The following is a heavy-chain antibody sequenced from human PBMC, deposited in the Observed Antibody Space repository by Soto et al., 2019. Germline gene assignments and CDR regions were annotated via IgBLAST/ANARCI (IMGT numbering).Heavy chain of an antibody. J-gene: IGHJ4*02. Sequence: PGGSLRLSCAASGFTFGASALQWVRQASGKGLEWLGRIGSKGETYATAYAASVKGRFTISRDDSKNTAYLQMNSLRAEDTAVYYCAREIYDDYDSSGFDHWGQGT. CDR3: AREIYDDYDSSGFDH. V-gene: IGHV3-73*01. CDR2: IGSKGETYAT. D-gene: IGHD3-22*01. CDR1: GFTFGASA.